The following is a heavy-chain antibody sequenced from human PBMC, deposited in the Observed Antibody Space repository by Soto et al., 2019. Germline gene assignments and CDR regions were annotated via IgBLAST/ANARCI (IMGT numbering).Heavy chain of an antibody. Sequence: EVQLVQSGAELKTPGESLRISCKVSGYSFTSYWLSWVRQMPGKGLEWMGRIDPSGSYTNYSPSFQGHVTISVDKSIRTAYRQWSSLQASDSAIYYCARGATTFGVANAFDVWGQGTVGTVS. D-gene: IGHD3-3*01. CDR3: ARGATTFGVANAFDV. V-gene: IGHV5-10-1*03. CDR2: IDPSGSYT. J-gene: IGHJ3*01. CDR1: GYSFTSYW.